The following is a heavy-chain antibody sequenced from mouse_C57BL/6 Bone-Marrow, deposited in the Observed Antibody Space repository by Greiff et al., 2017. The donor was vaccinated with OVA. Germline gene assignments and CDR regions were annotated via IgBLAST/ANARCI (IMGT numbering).Heavy chain of an antibody. CDR2: INPSSGYT. CDR3: AREGLRRGAWLAY. CDR1: GYTFTSYW. D-gene: IGHD2-4*01. J-gene: IGHJ3*01. Sequence: QVQLQQSGAELAKPGASVKLSCKASGYTFTSYWMHWVKQRPGTGLEWIGYINPSSGYTKYNQKFKDKATLTADKYSSTAYMHLSSLTYEDSAVYYCAREGLRRGAWLAYWGQGTLVTVSA. V-gene: IGHV1-7*01.